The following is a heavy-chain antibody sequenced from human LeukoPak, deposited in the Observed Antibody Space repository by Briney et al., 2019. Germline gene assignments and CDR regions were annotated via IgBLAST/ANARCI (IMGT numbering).Heavy chain of an antibody. D-gene: IGHD2-21*02. CDR3: ARRVAAIGGYFDY. V-gene: IGHV5-51*01. CDR2: IYPGDSDT. J-gene: IGHJ4*02. Sequence: GESLKISCKGSGYSFTSYWIGWVRQMPGKGLEWMGIIYPGDSDTRYSPSFQGLVTISADKSISTAYLQWSSLKASDTAMYYCARRVAAIGGYFDYWGQGTLVTVSS. CDR1: GYSFTSYW.